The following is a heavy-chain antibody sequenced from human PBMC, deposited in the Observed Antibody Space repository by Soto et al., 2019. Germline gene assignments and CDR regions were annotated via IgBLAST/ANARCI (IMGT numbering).Heavy chain of an antibody. CDR2: ISCSGGST. D-gene: IGHD4-17*01. Sequence: GGSLRLSCAASGVTCSDYAMSWVRQAPGKGLEWVSAISCSGGSTYYADSVKGRFTISRDNSKNTLYLQMNSLRAEDTAVYYCAKEYDYGDRYYFDYWGQGTLVTVSS. CDR3: AKEYDYGDRYYFDY. V-gene: IGHV3-23*01. CDR1: GVTCSDYA. J-gene: IGHJ4*02.